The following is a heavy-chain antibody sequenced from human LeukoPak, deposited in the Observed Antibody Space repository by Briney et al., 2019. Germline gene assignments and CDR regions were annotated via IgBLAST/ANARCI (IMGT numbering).Heavy chain of an antibody. V-gene: IGHV4-34*01. Sequence: SETLSLTCAVYGASLGDYYWSWVRQPPGKGLEWIGEIRHSASINYNPSLKSRLTMSVDGSRNQFSLKLSSVTAADTAVYYCARTGPPQWLIDYWGQGTLVTVSS. D-gene: IGHD6-19*01. J-gene: IGHJ4*02. CDR3: ARTGPPQWLIDY. CDR1: GASLGDYY. CDR2: IRHSASI.